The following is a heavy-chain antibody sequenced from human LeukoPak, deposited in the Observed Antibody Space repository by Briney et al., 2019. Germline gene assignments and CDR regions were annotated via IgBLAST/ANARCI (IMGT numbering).Heavy chain of an antibody. CDR1: GFTFDDYA. D-gene: IGHD3-22*01. V-gene: IGHV3-23*01. CDR2: ISGGDGST. CDR3: AKWLRDSSGYYFDF. J-gene: IGHJ4*02. Sequence: GGSLRLSCAASGFTFDDYAMHWVRQAPGKGLEWVSAISGGDGSTYYEDAVKGRFTISRDNSKNTLYLLMNSLRAEDTAVYYCAKWLRDSSGYYFDFWGQGTLVTVSS.